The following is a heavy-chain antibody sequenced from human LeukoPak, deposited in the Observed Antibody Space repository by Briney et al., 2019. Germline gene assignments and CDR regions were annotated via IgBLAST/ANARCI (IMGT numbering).Heavy chain of an antibody. CDR1: GGSISSYY. D-gene: IGHD2-2*01. CDR3: ARAVSGPYQLPTGWFDP. V-gene: IGHV4-4*07. J-gene: IGHJ5*02. Sequence: PSETLSLTCTVSGGSISSYYWSWLRQPAGKRLEWIGRTYTSGSTNYNPSLKSRVTMSVDTSKNQFSLKLSSVTAADTAVYYCARAVSGPYQLPTGWFDPWGQGTLVTVSS. CDR2: TYTSGST.